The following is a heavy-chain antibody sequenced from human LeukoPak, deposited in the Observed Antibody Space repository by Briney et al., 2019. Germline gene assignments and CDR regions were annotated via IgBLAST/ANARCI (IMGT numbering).Heavy chain of an antibody. Sequence: GGSLRLSCAGSGFTFSSYWMHWVRHAPGKGLVWVSRIHSDGRITTYADSVKGRFTISKDNARNTLYPQMNTLRVEDTAVYYCARAQDSYNSLYFDYWGQGALVTVSS. CDR2: IHSDGRIT. D-gene: IGHD5-24*01. CDR1: GFTFSSYW. J-gene: IGHJ4*02. V-gene: IGHV3-74*01. CDR3: ARAQDSYNSLYFDY.